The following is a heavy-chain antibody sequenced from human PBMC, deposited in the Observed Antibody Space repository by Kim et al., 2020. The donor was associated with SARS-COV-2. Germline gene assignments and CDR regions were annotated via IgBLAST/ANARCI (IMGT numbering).Heavy chain of an antibody. Sequence: ASVKVSCKASGYTFTSYYMHWVRQAPGQGLEWMGIINPSGGSTSYAQKFQGRVTMTRDTSTSTVYMELSSLRSEDTAVYYCARDKEANFWSGYYIVSIGYYYYYGMDVWGQGTTVTVSS. J-gene: IGHJ6*02. CDR2: INPSGGST. D-gene: IGHD3-3*01. CDR1: GYTFTSYY. CDR3: ARDKEANFWSGYYIVSIGYYYYYGMDV. V-gene: IGHV1-46*01.